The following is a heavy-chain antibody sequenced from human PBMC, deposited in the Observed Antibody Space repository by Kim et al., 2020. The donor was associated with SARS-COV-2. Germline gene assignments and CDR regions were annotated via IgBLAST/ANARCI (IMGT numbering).Heavy chain of an antibody. Sequence: GGSLRLSCAASGFSLSNYAMNWVRQSPGKGLEWVSALTGRRGNTYYADSVKGRFTISRDNSKNTLFLQISSLRVDDTAVYYCAGRDCTSTSCYLDMD. CDR1: GFSLSNYA. V-gene: IGHV3-23*01. D-gene: IGHD2-2*01. J-gene: IGHJ6*03. CDR3: AGRDCTSTSCYLDMD. CDR2: LTGRRGNT.